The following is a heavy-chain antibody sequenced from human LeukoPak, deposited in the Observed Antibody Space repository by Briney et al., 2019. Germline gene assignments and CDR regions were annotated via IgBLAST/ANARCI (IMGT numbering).Heavy chain of an antibody. D-gene: IGHD2-15*01. CDR3: ARHDAGGYCSGGSCYAGHCDY. Sequence: PSETLSLTCTVSGGSISSSSYYWGWIRQPPGKGLEWIGSIYDSGSTNYNPSLKGPVTISVATSKNPFTLKLSAVTAADTAFYSCARHDAGGYCSGGSCYAGHCDYWGERTLVTLSS. V-gene: IGHV4-39*06. CDR2: IYDSGST. J-gene: IGHJ4*02. CDR1: GGSISSSSYY.